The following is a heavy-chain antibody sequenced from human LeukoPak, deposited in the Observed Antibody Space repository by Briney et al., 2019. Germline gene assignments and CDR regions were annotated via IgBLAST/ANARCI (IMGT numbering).Heavy chain of an antibody. J-gene: IGHJ4*02. CDR2: IYHSGST. V-gene: IGHV4-4*02. D-gene: IGHD5-18*01. CDR3: ARAGSGHSYGHDY. CDR1: GGSISSSNW. Sequence: PSETLSLTCAVSGGSISSSNWWSWVRQPPGKGLEWIGEIYHSGSTNYNPSLKSRVTMSADMSKNQFSLKLSSVTAADTAVYYCARAGSGHSYGHDYWGQGTLVTVSS.